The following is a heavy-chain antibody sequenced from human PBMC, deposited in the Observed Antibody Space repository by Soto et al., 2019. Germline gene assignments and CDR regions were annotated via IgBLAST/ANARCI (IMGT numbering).Heavy chain of an antibody. CDR3: ATDGGNLAYCGGDCYSGYFQH. V-gene: IGHV4-59*01. Sequence: SETLSLTCTVSGGSISSYYWSWIRQPPGKGLEWIGYIYYSGSTNYNPSLKSRVTISVDTSKNQFSLKLSSVTAADTAVYYCATDGGNLAYCGGDCYSGYFQHWGQGTLVTVSS. J-gene: IGHJ1*01. D-gene: IGHD2-21*02. CDR2: IYYSGST. CDR1: GGSISSYY.